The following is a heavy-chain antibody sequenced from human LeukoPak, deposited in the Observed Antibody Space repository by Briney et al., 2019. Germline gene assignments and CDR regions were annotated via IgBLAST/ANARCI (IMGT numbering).Heavy chain of an antibody. V-gene: IGHV3-48*04. CDR2: ISSSGSTK. CDR3: ARGPGPGSISPPCCLEY. J-gene: IGHJ4*02. D-gene: IGHD1-1*01. Sequence: HPGGSLRLSCAASGFTFSTYGMNWVRQAPGKGLEWVSYISSSGSTKYYGDSVQGRFTISRDNAKKSLSLQINSLRAEDTAVYYCARGPGPGSISPPCCLEYWGQGTLVTVSS. CDR1: GFTFSTYG.